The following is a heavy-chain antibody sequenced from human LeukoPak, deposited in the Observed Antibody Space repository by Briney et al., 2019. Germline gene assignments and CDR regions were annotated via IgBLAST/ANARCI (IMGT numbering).Heavy chain of an antibody. D-gene: IGHD3-22*01. J-gene: IGHJ4*02. CDR1: GGSISSGRYY. V-gene: IGHV4-61*02. CDR3: ARVTTGGYYNC. Sequence: PSETLSLTCSVSGGSISSGRYYRSWMRQPAGKGLEWIGRIYTSGSTNYNPSLKSRVTMSFDASNNQFSLRLSSVTAADTAVYYCARVTTGGYYNCWGQGTLVTVSS. CDR2: IYTSGST.